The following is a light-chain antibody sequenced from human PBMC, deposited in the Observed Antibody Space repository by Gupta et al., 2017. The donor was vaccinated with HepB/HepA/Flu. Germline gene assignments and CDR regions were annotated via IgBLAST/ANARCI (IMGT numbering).Light chain of an antibody. CDR2: GAS. CDR3: QESYTSHFN. Sequence: DVHLTQSPLCLSASVGDRVTITCRASQTIDHFLNWYPHKPGKAPNLLIYGASILYDGVPSRFSGSASGTNFTLTISGLRPEDFATYYCQESYTSHFNFGGGVRVEI. CDR1: QTIDHF. V-gene: IGKV1-39*02. J-gene: IGKJ4*01.